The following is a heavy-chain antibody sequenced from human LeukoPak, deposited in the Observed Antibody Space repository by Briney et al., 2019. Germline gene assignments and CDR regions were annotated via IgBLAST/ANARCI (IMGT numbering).Heavy chain of an antibody. CDR2: INHSGTT. J-gene: IGHJ6*03. CDR3: ARVGGITIFGRASRTPNYYMDV. Sequence: SETLSLTCAVHGHSVRSGYFWGWIRQRPGKGLEWIGSINHSGTTNYNPSLKSRDTMSVYTSKNQLSQDVASVTAAHTAVYYCARVGGITIFGRASRTPNYYMDVWGKGTTVIVSS. D-gene: IGHD3-3*01. CDR1: GHSVRSGYF. V-gene: IGHV4-38-2*01.